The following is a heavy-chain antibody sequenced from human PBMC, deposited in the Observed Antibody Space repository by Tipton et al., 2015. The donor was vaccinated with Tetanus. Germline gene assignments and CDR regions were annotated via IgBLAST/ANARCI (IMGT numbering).Heavy chain of an antibody. CDR2: IYYSGNT. Sequence: LRLSCTVSGGSISSYYWSWIRQPAGKGLEWIGYIYYSGNTNYNPSLKSRVTISVDTSKSQFSLKLTSVTAADTAVYYCVRDRGLTTSGGIGMDVWGQGTTVTVSS. J-gene: IGHJ6*02. CDR1: GGSISSYY. CDR3: VRDRGLTTSGGIGMDV. V-gene: IGHV4-59*01. D-gene: IGHD4-17*01.